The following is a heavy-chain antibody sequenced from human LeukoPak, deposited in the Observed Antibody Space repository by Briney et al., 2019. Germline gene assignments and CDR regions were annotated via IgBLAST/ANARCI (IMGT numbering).Heavy chain of an antibody. J-gene: IGHJ4*02. V-gene: IGHV1-18*01. CDR3: ARDVIVYESSGYYSIDY. Sequence: ASVKVSCKASGYTFTSYGISWVRQAPGQGLEWMGWISAYNGNTNYAQKLQGRVTMTTDTSTTTAYMELRSLRSDDTASYYCARDVIVYESSGYYSIDYWGQGTLVTVSS. CDR2: ISAYNGNT. CDR1: GYTFTSYG. D-gene: IGHD3-22*01.